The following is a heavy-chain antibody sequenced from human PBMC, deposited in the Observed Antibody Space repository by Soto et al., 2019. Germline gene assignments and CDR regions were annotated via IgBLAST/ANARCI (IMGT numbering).Heavy chain of an antibody. J-gene: IGHJ6*02. CDR2: ISSNGGST. Sequence: GGSLRLSCSASGFTFSSYAMHWVRQAPGKGLEYVSAISSNGGSTCYADSVKGRFTISRDNSKNTLYLQMSSLRAEDTAVYYCVKGQRAYSSSWYRDYYYYGMDVWGQGTTVTVSS. D-gene: IGHD6-13*01. CDR1: GFTFSSYA. V-gene: IGHV3-64D*06. CDR3: VKGQRAYSSSWYRDYYYYGMDV.